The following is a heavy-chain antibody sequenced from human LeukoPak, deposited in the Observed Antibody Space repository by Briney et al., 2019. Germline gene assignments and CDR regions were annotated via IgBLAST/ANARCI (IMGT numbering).Heavy chain of an antibody. CDR1: GFTFSNYG. D-gene: IGHD2-15*01. CDR2: ISCDESDK. Sequence: GGSLRLSCAASGFTFSNYGMPWVRQAPGKGLEWVAVISCDESDKYYADSVKGRFTISRDNSKNTLYLQMNSLRPEDTAVYYCAKGVVAATNAAYYGMDVWGQGTTVTVSS. V-gene: IGHV3-30*18. CDR3: AKGVVAATNAAYYGMDV. J-gene: IGHJ6*02.